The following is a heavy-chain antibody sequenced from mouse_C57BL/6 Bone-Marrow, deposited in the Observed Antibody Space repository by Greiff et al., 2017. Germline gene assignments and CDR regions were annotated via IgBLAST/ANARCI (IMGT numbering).Heavy chain of an antibody. Sequence: VQLQQSGAELVRPGASVKLSCTASGFNIKDDYMHWVKQRPEQGLEWIGWIDPENGDTEYASKFQGKATITADTSSNTAYLQLSSLTSEDTAVYDCTDYGSSYDYAMDYWGQGTSVTVSS. CDR3: TDYGSSYDYAMDY. V-gene: IGHV14-4*01. CDR2: IDPENGDT. D-gene: IGHD1-1*01. J-gene: IGHJ4*01. CDR1: GFNIKDDY.